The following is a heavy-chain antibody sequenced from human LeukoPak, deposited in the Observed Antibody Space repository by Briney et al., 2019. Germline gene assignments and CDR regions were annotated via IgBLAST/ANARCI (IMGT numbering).Heavy chain of an antibody. V-gene: IGHV1-69*04. Sequence: ASVKVSCKASGGTFSSYAISWVRQAPGQGLEWMGRIIPILGIANYAQKFQGRVTITADKSTSTAYMELSSLRSEDTAVYYCAGASPYDSSGYSAHWGQGTLVTVSS. CDR1: GGTFSSYA. CDR3: AGASPYDSSGYSAH. D-gene: IGHD3-22*01. J-gene: IGHJ4*02. CDR2: IIPILGIA.